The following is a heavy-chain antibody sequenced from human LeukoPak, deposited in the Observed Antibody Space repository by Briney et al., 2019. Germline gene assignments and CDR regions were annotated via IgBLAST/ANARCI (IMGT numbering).Heavy chain of an antibody. J-gene: IGHJ4*02. Sequence: GGSLRLSCAASGFTFSSYAMSWVRQAPGKGLEWVSAISGSGGSTYYVDSVKGRFTISRDNFKNTLYLQMNSLRAEDTAVYYCAKAPRPDIVLMVYATHWGQGTLVTVSS. CDR3: AKAPRPDIVLMVYATH. V-gene: IGHV3-23*01. CDR2: ISGSGGST. CDR1: GFTFSSYA. D-gene: IGHD2-8*01.